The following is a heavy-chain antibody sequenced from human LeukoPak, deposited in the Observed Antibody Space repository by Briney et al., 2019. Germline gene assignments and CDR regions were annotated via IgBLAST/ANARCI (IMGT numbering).Heavy chain of an antibody. V-gene: IGHV4-31*03. Sequence: SQTLSLTCTVSGGSISSGGYYWSCIRQHPGKGLEWIGYIYYSGSTYYNPSLKSRVTISVDTSKNQFSLKLSSVTAADTAVYYCARDSRGCSSTSCYSYGMHVWGQGTTVTVSS. CDR3: ARDSRGCSSTSCYSYGMHV. D-gene: IGHD2-2*01. CDR1: GGSISSGGYY. J-gene: IGHJ6*02. CDR2: IYYSGST.